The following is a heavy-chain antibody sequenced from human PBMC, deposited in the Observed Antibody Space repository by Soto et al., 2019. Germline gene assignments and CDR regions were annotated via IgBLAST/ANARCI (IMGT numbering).Heavy chain of an antibody. J-gene: IGHJ4*02. CDR2: ISGGGVPV. D-gene: IGHD1-1*01. CDR3: VRGRANYYFDF. V-gene: IGHV3-48*02. Sequence: GGSMRLSCKSSGFTFSGYIMDWVRQAPGKGLEWIAYISGGGVPVYYADSVKGRFTISRDNAKNSLYLQMNHLRDEDTAIYYCVRGRANYYFDFWGQGALVTVSS. CDR1: GFTFSGYI.